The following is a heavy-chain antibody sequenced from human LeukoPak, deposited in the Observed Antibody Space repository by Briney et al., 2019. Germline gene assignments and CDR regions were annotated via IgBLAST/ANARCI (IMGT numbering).Heavy chain of an antibody. J-gene: IGHJ4*02. CDR2: INQDGSDK. CDR3: ARDPYDSSWGLCYFDY. CDR1: GFTFSSYW. Sequence: GGSLRLSCAASGFTFSSYWMSWGRQAPGKGLEWVANINQDGSDKYYLDSVKGRFTISIDNAKNSLYLQLTSLRAEDTAVYYCARDPYDSSWGLCYFDYWGQGNLVTVSS. V-gene: IGHV3-7*04. D-gene: IGHD3-22*01.